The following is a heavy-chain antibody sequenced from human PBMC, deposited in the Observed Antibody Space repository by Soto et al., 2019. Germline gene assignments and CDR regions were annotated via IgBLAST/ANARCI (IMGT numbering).Heavy chain of an antibody. V-gene: IGHV4-34*01. Sequence: SETLSLTCAVYGGSFSGYYWSWIRQPPGKGLEWIGEINHSGSTNYNPSLKSRVTISVDTSKNQFSLKLSSVTAADTAVYYCAREGSSGFWGQGTLVTVSS. CDR1: GGSFSGYY. J-gene: IGHJ4*02. D-gene: IGHD5-12*01. CDR2: INHSGST. CDR3: AREGSSGF.